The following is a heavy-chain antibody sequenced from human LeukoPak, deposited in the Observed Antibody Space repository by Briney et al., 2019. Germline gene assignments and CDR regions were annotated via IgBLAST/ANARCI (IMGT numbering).Heavy chain of an antibody. CDR1: GFTFSSYA. Sequence: PGGSLRLSCAASGFTFSSYATSWVRQAPGKGLEWVSGISGSGGSTYYADSVKGRFTISRDNSKNTLYLQMNSLRAEGTAVYYCAKGEYSYGYAPSDYWGQGTLVTVSS. J-gene: IGHJ4*02. CDR3: AKGEYSYGYAPSDY. V-gene: IGHV3-23*01. CDR2: ISGSGGST. D-gene: IGHD5-18*01.